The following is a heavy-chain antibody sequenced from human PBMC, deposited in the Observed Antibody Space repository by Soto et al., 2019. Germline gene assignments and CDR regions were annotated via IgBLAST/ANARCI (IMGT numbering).Heavy chain of an antibody. CDR3: ARDPTRGVRAV. D-gene: IGHD3-10*01. CDR1: GGSISSGGYY. J-gene: IGHJ4*02. Sequence: SETLSLTCTVSGGSISSGGYYWSWIRQHPGKGLEWIGYIYYSGSTYYNPTLKSRVTISVDTSKNQFSLKLSSVTAADTAVYYCARDPTRGVRAVWGQGTLVTVSS. CDR2: IYYSGST. V-gene: IGHV4-31*03.